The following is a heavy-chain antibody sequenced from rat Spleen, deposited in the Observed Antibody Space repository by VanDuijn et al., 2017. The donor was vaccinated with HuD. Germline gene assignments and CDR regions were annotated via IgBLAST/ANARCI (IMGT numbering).Heavy chain of an antibody. CDR2: IPYDGINT. J-gene: IGHJ2*01. D-gene: IGHD1-10*01. V-gene: IGHV5-29*01. Sequence: EVQLVESDGGLVQPGRSLKLSCAASGFTFSDYYMAWVRQAPTKGLEWVATIPYDGINTYYRDSVKGRFTISRDNAESTLYLQMNSLRSEDTATYYCARPGTTHVFDYWGQGVMVTVSS. CDR1: GFTFSDYY. CDR3: ARPGTTHVFDY.